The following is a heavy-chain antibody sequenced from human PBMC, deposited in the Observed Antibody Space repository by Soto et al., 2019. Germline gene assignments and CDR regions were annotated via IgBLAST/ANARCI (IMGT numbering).Heavy chain of an antibody. CDR2: IWYDGSNK. V-gene: IGHV3-33*01. CDR1: GFTFSSYG. J-gene: IGHJ4*02. Sequence: QVQLVESGGGVVQPGRSLRLSCAASGFTFSSYGMHWVRQAPGKGLEWVAVIWYDGSNKYYADSVKGRFTISRDNSKNTLYLQMNSLRAEDTAVYYCARDPRTRGVYFDYWGQGTLVTVSS. CDR3: ARDPRTRGVYFDY. D-gene: IGHD2-2*01.